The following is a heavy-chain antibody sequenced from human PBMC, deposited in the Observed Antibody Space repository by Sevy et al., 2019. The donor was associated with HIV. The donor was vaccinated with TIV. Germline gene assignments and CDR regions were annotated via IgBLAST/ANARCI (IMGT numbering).Heavy chain of an antibody. J-gene: IGHJ6*02. CDR1: GFIFSNYA. CDR3: ARDSNSGYYHYYAMDV. CDR2: ISYDGINK. D-gene: IGHD1-26*01. Sequence: GGSLRLSCAASGFIFSNYAMHWVRQAPGKGLEWVAVISYDGINKYYADSVKGRFTISRDNSKNTLYVQMNSLRAEDTAVYYCARDSNSGYYHYYAMDVWGQGTTVTVSS. V-gene: IGHV3-30-3*01.